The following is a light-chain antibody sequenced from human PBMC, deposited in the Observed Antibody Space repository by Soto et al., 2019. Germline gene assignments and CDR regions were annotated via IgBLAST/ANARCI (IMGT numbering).Light chain of an antibody. J-gene: IGKJ1*01. CDR2: AAS. Sequence: DVHMTQSPSSLSASVGYRVTITCRASQSISSYLNWYQQKPGKAPKPLIYAASSLQSGVPSRFSGSGSGTDFTLTISSLPPEDFETYYCQQSYSNPRTFGQGTKVDIK. CDR1: QSISSY. CDR3: QQSYSNPRT. V-gene: IGKV1-39*01.